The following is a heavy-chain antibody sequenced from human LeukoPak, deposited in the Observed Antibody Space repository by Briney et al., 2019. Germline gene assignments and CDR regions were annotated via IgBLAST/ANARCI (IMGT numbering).Heavy chain of an antibody. CDR3: ARHKSGSYPWGFDY. V-gene: IGHV4-4*09. J-gene: IGHJ4*02. CDR1: GGSFSGYY. Sequence: SETLSLTRAVYGGSFSGYYWSWIRQPPGKGLEWIGYIYTSGSTNYNPSLKSRVTISVDTSKNQFSLKLSSVTAADTAVYYCARHKSGSYPWGFDYWGQGTLVTVSS. D-gene: IGHD1-26*01. CDR2: IYTSGST.